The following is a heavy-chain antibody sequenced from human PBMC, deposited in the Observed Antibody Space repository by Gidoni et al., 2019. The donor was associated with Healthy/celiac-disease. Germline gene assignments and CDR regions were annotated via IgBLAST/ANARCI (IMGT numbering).Heavy chain of an antibody. V-gene: IGHV4-59*08. D-gene: IGHD2-21*02. CDR2: IYYSGSN. Sequence: QVQLQESGPGLVKPSETLSLTCTVSGGSISIYYWSWIRQPPGKGLEWIGYIYYSGSNNYNPSLKSRVTISVDTSKNQFSLKLSSVTAADTAVYYCARHRSCGGDCYFTHRDYYYYYGMDVWGQGTTVTVSS. CDR3: ARHRSCGGDCYFTHRDYYYYYGMDV. J-gene: IGHJ6*02. CDR1: GGSISIYY.